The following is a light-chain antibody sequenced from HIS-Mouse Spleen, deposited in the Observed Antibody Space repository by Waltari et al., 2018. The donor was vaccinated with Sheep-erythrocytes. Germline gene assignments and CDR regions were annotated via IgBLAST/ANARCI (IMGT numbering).Light chain of an antibody. CDR3: QVWDSSSDHPVV. CDR1: NIGRKS. Sequence: SYVLTQPPSVSVAPGKTARITCGGNNIGRKSVHWYQQKPGQAPVLVVYVDSGRPSGIPERFSGSNSGNTATLTISRVEAGDEADYYCQVWDSSSDHPVVFGGGTKLTVL. V-gene: IGLV3-21*03. J-gene: IGLJ2*01. CDR2: VDS.